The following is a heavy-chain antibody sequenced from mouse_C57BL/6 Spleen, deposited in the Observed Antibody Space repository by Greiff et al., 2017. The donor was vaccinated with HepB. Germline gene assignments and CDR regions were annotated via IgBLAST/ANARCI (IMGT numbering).Heavy chain of an antibody. J-gene: IGHJ2*01. Sequence: VQLQQSGPELVKPGASVKIPCKASGYTFTDYNMDWVKQSHGKSLEWIGDINPNNGGTIYNQKFKGKATLTVDKSSSTAYMELRSLTSEDTAVYYCARVLYDGSYFDYWGQGTTLTVSS. CDR1: GYTFTDYN. D-gene: IGHD2-3*01. CDR3: ARVLYDGSYFDY. CDR2: INPNNGGT. V-gene: IGHV1-18*01.